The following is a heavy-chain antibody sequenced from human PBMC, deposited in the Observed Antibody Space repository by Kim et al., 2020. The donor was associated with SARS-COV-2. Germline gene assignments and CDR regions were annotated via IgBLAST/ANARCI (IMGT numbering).Heavy chain of an antibody. CDR1: GGSFSGYY. J-gene: IGHJ6*02. D-gene: IGHD6-13*01. CDR2: INHSGST. Sequence: SETLSLTCAVYGGSFSGYYWSWIRQPPGKGLEWIGEINHSGSTNYNPSLKSRVTISVDTSKNQFSLKLSSVTATDTAVYYCARGGRYSSSWTYYYYYYGMDVGGQGTAVTVSS. CDR3: ARGGRYSSSWTYYYYYYGMDV. V-gene: IGHV4-34*01.